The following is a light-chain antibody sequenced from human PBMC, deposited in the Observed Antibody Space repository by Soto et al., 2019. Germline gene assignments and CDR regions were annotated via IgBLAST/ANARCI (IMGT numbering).Light chain of an antibody. V-gene: IGLV2-14*01. Sequence: QSALTQPASVSGSPGQSITISCTGTSSDVGTYNYVSWYQQHPGKAPKLMIYEVSNRPSGVSNRFSGSKSGNTASLTISGLQDEDEADYYCSSYTSSSTVYVFGTGTKLPVL. J-gene: IGLJ1*01. CDR3: SSYTSSSTVYV. CDR2: EVS. CDR1: SSDVGTYNY.